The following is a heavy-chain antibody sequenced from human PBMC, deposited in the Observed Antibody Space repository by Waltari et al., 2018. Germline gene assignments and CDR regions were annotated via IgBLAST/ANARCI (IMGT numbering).Heavy chain of an antibody. V-gene: IGHV4-61*02. Sequence: QVQLQESGPGLVKPSQTLSLTCTVSGGSISSGSYYWSWIRQPAGKGLEWIGRIYTSGGTNPNPPRKMRGTISVDTSKNQFSLKLSSVTAADTAVYYCARAAYDYVWGSYRGAFDYWGQGTLVTVSS. CDR2: IYTSGGT. D-gene: IGHD3-16*02. CDR3: ARAAYDYVWGSYRGAFDY. J-gene: IGHJ4*02. CDR1: GGSISSGSYY.